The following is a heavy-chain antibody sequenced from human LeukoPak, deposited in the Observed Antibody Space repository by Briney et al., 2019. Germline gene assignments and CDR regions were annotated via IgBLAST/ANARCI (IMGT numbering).Heavy chain of an antibody. CDR3: ARASSGTPGY. CDR2: ISSSSSYI. CDR1: GFTFSSYS. J-gene: IGHJ4*02. D-gene: IGHD1/OR15-1a*01. Sequence: GGSLRLSCAAPGFTFSSYSMNWVRQAPGKGLEWVSSISSSSSYIYYADSVKGRFTISRDNAKNSLYLQMNSLRAEDTAVYYCARASSGTPGYWGQGTLVTVSS. V-gene: IGHV3-21*01.